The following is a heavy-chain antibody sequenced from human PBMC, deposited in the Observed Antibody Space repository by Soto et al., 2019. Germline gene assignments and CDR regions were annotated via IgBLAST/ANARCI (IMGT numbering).Heavy chain of an antibody. V-gene: IGHV1-8*01. J-gene: IGHJ6*03. Sequence: QVQLVQSGAEVKKPGASVKVSCKASGYTFTSYDINWVRQATGQGLEWMGWMNPNSGNTGYAQKSEGRDTMTRNTTKSTANMEQRSMKCEGAAVYDGEGGGRLWFGGRDYYMDVWGKGTTVTVSS. D-gene: IGHD3-10*01. CDR3: EGGGRLWFGGRDYYMDV. CDR2: MNPNSGNT. CDR1: GYTFTSYD.